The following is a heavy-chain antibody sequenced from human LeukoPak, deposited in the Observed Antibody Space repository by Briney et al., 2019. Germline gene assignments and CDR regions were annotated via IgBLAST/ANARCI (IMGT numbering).Heavy chain of an antibody. CDR3: ASPSAGYSISA. CDR1: GYSISSGYY. D-gene: IGHD6-13*01. J-gene: IGHJ5*02. CDR2: INHSGST. Sequence: SETLSLTCTVSGYSISSGYYWGWIRQPPGKGLEWIGEINHSGSTNYNPSLKSRVTISVDTSKNQFSLKLSSVTAADTAVYYCASPSAGYSISAWGQGTLVTVSS. V-gene: IGHV4-38-2*02.